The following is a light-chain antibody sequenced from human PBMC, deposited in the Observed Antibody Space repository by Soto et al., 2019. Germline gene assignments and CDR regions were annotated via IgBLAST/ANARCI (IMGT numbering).Light chain of an antibody. J-gene: IGKJ5*01. CDR3: QQRSNWPSIT. Sequence: EIVLKQSPATLALSPGERATLSCRANQSVSSYLAWYQQKPGQAPRLLISDASNRAPGIPVRFSGSGFGTDFTLTISSLEAEDSAVYYCQQRSNWPSITFCQGTRLEIK. CDR1: QSVSSY. CDR2: DAS. V-gene: IGKV3-11*01.